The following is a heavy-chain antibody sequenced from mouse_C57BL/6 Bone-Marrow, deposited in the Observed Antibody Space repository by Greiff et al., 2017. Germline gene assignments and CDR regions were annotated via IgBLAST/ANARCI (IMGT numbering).Heavy chain of an antibody. CDR2: IDPSDSET. Sequence: QVQLQQPGAELVRPGSSVKLSCKASGYTFTSYWMHWVKQRPIQGLEWIGNIDPSDSETHYNQKFKDKATLTVYKSSSTAYMQLSSLTSEDSAVYYCARGGLRRGYYYAMDYWGQGTSVTVSS. CDR3: ARGGLRRGYYYAMDY. V-gene: IGHV1-52*01. J-gene: IGHJ4*01. D-gene: IGHD2-4*01. CDR1: GYTFTSYW.